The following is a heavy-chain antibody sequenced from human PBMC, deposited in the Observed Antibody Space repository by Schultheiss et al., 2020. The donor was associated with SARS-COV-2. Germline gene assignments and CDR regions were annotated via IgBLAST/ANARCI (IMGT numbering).Heavy chain of an antibody. CDR2: ISSSGSTI. Sequence: GESLKISCAASGFTFSSYEMNWVRQAPGKGLEWVSYISSSGSTIYYADSVKGRFTISRDNSKNTLSLQMNSLRAEDTAVYYCARVETVATFFDYWGQGTPVTVSS. CDR1: GFTFSSYE. CDR3: ARVETVATFFDY. V-gene: IGHV3-48*03. D-gene: IGHD4-23*01. J-gene: IGHJ4*02.